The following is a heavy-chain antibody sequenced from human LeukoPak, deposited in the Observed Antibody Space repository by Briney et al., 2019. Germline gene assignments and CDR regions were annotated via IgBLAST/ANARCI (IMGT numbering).Heavy chain of an antibody. CDR1: GYTSTSYG. CDR2: ISANNGNT. D-gene: IGHD1-1*01. J-gene: IGHJ3*02. CDR3: ARPVQLERDDAFDI. V-gene: IGHV1-18*01. Sequence: ASVKVSCKASGYTSTSYGISWVRQAPGQGLEWMGWISANNGNTNYAQKVQGRVTMTTDTSTSTAYMELRSLRSEDTAVYYCARPVQLERDDAFDIWGQGTMVTVSS.